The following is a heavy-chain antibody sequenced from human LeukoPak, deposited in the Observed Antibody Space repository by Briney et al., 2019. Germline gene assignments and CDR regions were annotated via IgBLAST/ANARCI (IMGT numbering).Heavy chain of an antibody. CDR1: GFTFSVYG. Sequence: GGSLRLSCAASGFTFSVYGMNWVRQAPGKGLEWVSAIRGSGDRTHYADSVKGRFTISRDNSKNTLYLQMNSLRAEDTAVYYCAKDSKIVGATFRSYHYMDVWGKGTTVTVSS. D-gene: IGHD1-26*01. J-gene: IGHJ6*03. CDR3: AKDSKIVGATFRSYHYMDV. CDR2: IRGSGDRT. V-gene: IGHV3-23*01.